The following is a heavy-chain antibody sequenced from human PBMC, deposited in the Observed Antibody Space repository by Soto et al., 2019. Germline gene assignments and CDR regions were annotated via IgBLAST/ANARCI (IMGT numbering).Heavy chain of an antibody. CDR3: ARDQWWESPFGT. D-gene: IGHD2-15*01. CDR2: IKEDGSEM. Sequence: EVYLLESGGGLVQPGGCLTLSCAASGFSISNYWMSWVRQAPGKGLEWVGNIKEDGSEMYYGDSVKGRFTISRDNARNTVYLQMASLTTEDAATYYCARDQWWESPFGTWGQGILVTGSS. J-gene: IGHJ5*02. CDR1: GFSISNYW. V-gene: IGHV3-7*01.